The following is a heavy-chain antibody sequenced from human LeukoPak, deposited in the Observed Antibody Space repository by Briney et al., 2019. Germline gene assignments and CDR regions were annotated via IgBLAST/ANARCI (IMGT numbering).Heavy chain of an antibody. Sequence: SETLSLTCAVYGGSFSGYYWSWIRQPPGEGLEWIGEINHSGSTNYNPSLKSRVTISVDTSKNQFSLKLSSVTAADTAVYYCARGGGYCSGGSCYYLGLSYWGQGTLVTVSS. V-gene: IGHV4-34*01. J-gene: IGHJ4*02. CDR1: GGSFSGYY. CDR2: INHSGST. D-gene: IGHD2-15*01. CDR3: ARGGGYCSGGSCYYLGLSY.